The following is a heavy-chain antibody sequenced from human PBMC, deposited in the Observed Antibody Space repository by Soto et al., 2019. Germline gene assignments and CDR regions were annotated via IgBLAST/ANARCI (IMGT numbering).Heavy chain of an antibody. CDR2: IYHSGST. CDR1: GGSISSGGYS. V-gene: IGHV4-30-2*05. Sequence: SETLSLTCAVSGGSISSGGYSWSWIRQPPGKGLEWIGYIYHSGSTYYNPSLKSRVIMSVDTSKNQFSLKLTSVTAADTAMYYCARGFRYTASYYFDYWGQGTLVTVSS. D-gene: IGHD3-16*02. CDR3: ARGFRYTASYYFDY. J-gene: IGHJ4*02.